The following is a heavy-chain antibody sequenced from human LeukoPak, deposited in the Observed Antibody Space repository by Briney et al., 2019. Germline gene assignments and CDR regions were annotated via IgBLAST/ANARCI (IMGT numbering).Heavy chain of an antibody. CDR3: AKGYSTMAVFDY. CDR2: INWNGGST. Sequence: GGSLRLSCAASGFTFDDYGMSWVRQAPGKGLEWVSGINWNGGSTGYADSVKGRFTISRDNSKNTLYLQMNSLRAEDTAVYYCAKGYSTMAVFDYWGQGTLVTVSS. CDR1: GFTFDDYG. J-gene: IGHJ4*02. D-gene: IGHD6-13*01. V-gene: IGHV3-20*04.